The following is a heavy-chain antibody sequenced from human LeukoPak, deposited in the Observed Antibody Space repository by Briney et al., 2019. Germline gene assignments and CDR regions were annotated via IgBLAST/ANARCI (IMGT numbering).Heavy chain of an antibody. J-gene: IGHJ4*02. CDR2: IYDSGST. CDR3: ARHLWVRGAIEGALDY. D-gene: IGHD3-10*01. V-gene: IGHV4-30-2*01. CDR1: GGSISSGGYY. Sequence: SQTLSLTCSVSGGSISSGGYYWSWIRQPPGKDLEWIGFIYDSGSTSYNSSLKSRVAISVDRSKNQFSLKLSSVTAADTAVYYCARHLWVRGAIEGALDYWGQGTLVTVSS.